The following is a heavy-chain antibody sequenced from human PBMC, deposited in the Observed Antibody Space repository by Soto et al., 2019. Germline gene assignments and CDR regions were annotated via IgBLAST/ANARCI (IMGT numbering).Heavy chain of an antibody. CDR2: ISGRGGST. D-gene: IGHD6-13*01. CDR1: GFTFSSYV. V-gene: IGHV3-23*01. J-gene: IGHJ4*02. CDR3: AKGSTWYGNYFDY. Sequence: GGSLRLSCAASGFTFSSYVINWVRQAPGKGLEWVSGISGRGGSTYYSDSVKGRFTISRDNSRNTLYLQMNSLRAEDTAVYYCAKGSTWYGNYFDYWGQGTLVTVSS.